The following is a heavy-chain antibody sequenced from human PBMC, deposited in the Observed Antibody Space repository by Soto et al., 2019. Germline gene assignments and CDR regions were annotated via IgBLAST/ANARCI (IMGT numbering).Heavy chain of an antibody. CDR2: IYYSGST. Sequence: LSLTCTVSGGSISSGGYYWSWIRQHPGKGLEWIGYIYYSGSTYYNPSLKSRVTISVDTSKNQFSLKLSSVTAADTAVYYCARMRFFGVVIISSHWFDPWGQGTLVTVSS. V-gene: IGHV4-31*03. CDR3: ARMRFFGVVIISSHWFDP. CDR1: GGSISSGGYY. D-gene: IGHD3-3*01. J-gene: IGHJ5*02.